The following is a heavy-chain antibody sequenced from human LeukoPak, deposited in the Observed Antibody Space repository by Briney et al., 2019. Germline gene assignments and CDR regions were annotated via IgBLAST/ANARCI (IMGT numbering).Heavy chain of an antibody. V-gene: IGHV3-30*04. Sequence: GGSLRLSCAASGFTFSSYAIHWVRQAPGKGLEWVAVISYDGSHKYYADSVKGQFLISRDNSKNTLYLQMNSLRAEDTAVYYCAKDLLEGLPRILQYYCYGVDVWGQGTTVTVSS. CDR1: GFTFSSYA. CDR3: AKDLLEGLPRILQYYCYGVDV. J-gene: IGHJ6*02. CDR2: ISYDGSHK.